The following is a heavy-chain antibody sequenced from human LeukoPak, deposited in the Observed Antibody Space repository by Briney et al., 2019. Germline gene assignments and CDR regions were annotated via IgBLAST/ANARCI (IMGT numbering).Heavy chain of an antibody. V-gene: IGHV1-69*13. J-gene: IGHJ4*02. D-gene: IGHD6-6*01. CDR1: GGTFSSYA. CDR3: VRGSIAALYFDY. CDR2: IIPIFGTA. Sequence: SVKVSCKASGGTFSSYAISWVRQAPGQGLEWMGGIIPIFGTANYAQKFQGRVTITADESTSTAYMELSSLRSEDTAVCYCVRGSIAALYFDYWGQGTLVTVSS.